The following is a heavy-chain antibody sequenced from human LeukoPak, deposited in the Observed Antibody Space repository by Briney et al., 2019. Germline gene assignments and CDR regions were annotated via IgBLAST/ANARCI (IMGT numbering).Heavy chain of an antibody. CDR3: TTDAGFSSKWYNY. CDR2: IKSKADGETK. V-gene: IGHV3-15*01. CDR1: GFIFSNAY. D-gene: IGHD2-2*01. Sequence: GGSLRLSCTASGFIFSNAYMSWVRQPPGKGLEWLGRIKSKADGETKDYAAPVKGRFTISRHDSENTLYLQMSSLKTEDTAVYYCTTDAGFSSKWYNYWGQGTLVTVSS. J-gene: IGHJ4*02.